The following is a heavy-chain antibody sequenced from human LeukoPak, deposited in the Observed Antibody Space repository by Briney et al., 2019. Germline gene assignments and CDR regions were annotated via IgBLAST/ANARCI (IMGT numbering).Heavy chain of an antibody. J-gene: IGHJ6*02. CDR1: GFTVSSNY. Sequence: GGSLRLSCAASGFTVSSNYMNWVRQAPGKGLEWVAVIWYDGSNKYYADSVKGRFTISRDNSKNTLYLQMNSLRAEDTAVYYCARGSLYSGYASMDVWGQGTTVTVSS. CDR3: ARGSLYSGYASMDV. V-gene: IGHV3-33*08. CDR2: IWYDGSNK. D-gene: IGHD5-12*01.